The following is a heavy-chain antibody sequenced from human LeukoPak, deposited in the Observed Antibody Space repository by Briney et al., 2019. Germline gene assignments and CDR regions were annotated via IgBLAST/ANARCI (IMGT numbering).Heavy chain of an antibody. D-gene: IGHD1-1*01. CDR2: IDPSDSYT. J-gene: IGHJ3*02. V-gene: IGHV5-10-1*01. Sequence: GESLKISRKGSGYSFTGYWINWVRQMPGKGLEWMGMIDPSDSYTSYSPSLQGHVTISADKSISTAYLQWSSLKASDTAMYYCARRNDWKYAFQIWGQGTMVTVSS. CDR1: GYSFTGYW. CDR3: ARRNDWKYAFQI.